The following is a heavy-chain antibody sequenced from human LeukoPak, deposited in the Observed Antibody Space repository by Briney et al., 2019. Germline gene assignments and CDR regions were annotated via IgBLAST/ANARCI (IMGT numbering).Heavy chain of an antibody. CDR2: INPNSGGT. D-gene: IGHD2-15*01. V-gene: IGHV1-2*02. Sequence: ASVKVPCKASGYTFTGYYMHWVRQAPGQGLEWMGWINPNSGGTNYAQKFQGRVTMTRDTSISTAYMELSRLRADDTAVYYCASLRTPVDAFDIWGQGTMVTVSS. J-gene: IGHJ3*02. CDR3: ASLRTPVDAFDI. CDR1: GYTFTGYY.